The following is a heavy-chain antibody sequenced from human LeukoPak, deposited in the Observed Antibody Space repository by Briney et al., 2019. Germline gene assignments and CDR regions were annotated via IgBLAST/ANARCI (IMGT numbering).Heavy chain of an antibody. D-gene: IGHD6-13*01. CDR2: IKQDGSEK. CDR3: ARDGRIAAARIWYYGMDV. J-gene: IGHJ6*02. Sequence: GGSLRLSCAASGFSFRAYAMSWVRQAPGKGLEWVANIKQDGSEKYYVDSVKGRFTISRDNAKNSLYLQMNSLRAEDTAVYYCARDGRIAAARIWYYGMDVWGQGTTVTVSS. V-gene: IGHV3-7*01. CDR1: GFSFRAYA.